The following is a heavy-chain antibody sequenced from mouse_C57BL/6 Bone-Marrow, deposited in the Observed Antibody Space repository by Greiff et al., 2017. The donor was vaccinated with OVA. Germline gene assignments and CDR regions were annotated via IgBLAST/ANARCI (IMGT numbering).Heavy chain of an antibody. J-gene: IGHJ3*01. CDR1: GYTFTNYW. Sequence: VKVVESGAELIRPGTSVKMSCKASGYTFTNYWIGWAKQRPGHGLEWIGDIYPGGGYTNYNEKFKGKATLTADKSSSTAYMQFSSLTSEDSAIYYCARFDWQAWFAYWGQGTLVTVSA. CDR3: ARFDWQAWFAY. D-gene: IGHD2-4*01. V-gene: IGHV1-63*01. CDR2: IYPGGGYT.